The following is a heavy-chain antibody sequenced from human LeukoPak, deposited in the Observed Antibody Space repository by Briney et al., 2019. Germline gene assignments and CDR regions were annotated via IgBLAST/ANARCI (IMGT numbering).Heavy chain of an antibody. CDR1: GFTFSTYG. Sequence: GGTLRLSCTASGFTFSTYGMSWVRQAPGKGLEWVSAISSSGAGTYYADSVKGRFTISRDNSKNTLYLQMNSLRAEDTAVYYCAKDPWSTMVRGVITHWGQGTLVTVSS. CDR3: AKDPWSTMVRGVITH. V-gene: IGHV3-23*01. D-gene: IGHD3-10*01. CDR2: ISSSGAGT. J-gene: IGHJ4*02.